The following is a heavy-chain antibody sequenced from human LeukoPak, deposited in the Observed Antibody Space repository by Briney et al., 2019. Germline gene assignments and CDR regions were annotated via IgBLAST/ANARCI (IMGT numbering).Heavy chain of an antibody. CDR1: GFTFSSYW. Sequence: GGSLRLSCAASGFTFSSYWMSWVRQAPGKGLEWVANIKQDGSEKYYVDSVKGRFTISRDNAKNSLYLQMNSLRAEDTAVYYCARDEMITFGGVMTQNDYWGQGTLVTVSS. CDR3: ARDEMITFGGVMTQNDY. CDR2: IKQDGSEK. D-gene: IGHD3-16*01. J-gene: IGHJ4*02. V-gene: IGHV3-7*01.